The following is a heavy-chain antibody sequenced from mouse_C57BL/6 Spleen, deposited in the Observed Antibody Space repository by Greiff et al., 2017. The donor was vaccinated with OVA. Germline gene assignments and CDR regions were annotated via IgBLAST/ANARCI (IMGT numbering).Heavy chain of an antibody. CDR1: GYTFTDYY. CDR3: ARSGLTGASYYFDY. CDR2: INPNNGGT. Sequence: VQLQQSGPELVKPGASVKISCKASGYTFTDYYMNWVKQSHGKSLEWIGDINPNNGGTSYNQKFKGKATLTVDKSSSTAYMELRSLTSEDSAVYYCARSGLTGASYYFDYWGQGTTLTVSS. J-gene: IGHJ2*01. V-gene: IGHV1-26*01. D-gene: IGHD4-1*01.